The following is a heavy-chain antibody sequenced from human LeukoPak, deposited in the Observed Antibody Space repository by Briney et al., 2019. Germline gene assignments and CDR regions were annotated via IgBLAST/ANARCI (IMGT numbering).Heavy chain of an antibody. CDR2: IIPIFGTA. Sequence: SVKVSCKASGGTFSSYAISWVRQAPGQGLERMGGIIPIFGTANYAQKFQGRATITADESTSTAYMELSSLRSEDTAVYYCAREGGIVVVTGLDAFDIWGQGTMVTVSS. V-gene: IGHV1-69*13. CDR3: AREGGIVVVTGLDAFDI. D-gene: IGHD2-21*02. J-gene: IGHJ3*02. CDR1: GGTFSSYA.